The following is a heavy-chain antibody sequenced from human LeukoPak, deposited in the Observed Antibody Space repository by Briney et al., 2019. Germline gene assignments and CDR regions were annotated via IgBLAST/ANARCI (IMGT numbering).Heavy chain of an antibody. CDR3: ARVATPLLFDY. CDR1: GFTFSSYG. J-gene: IGHJ4*02. Sequence: GRSLRLSCAASGFTFSSYGMHWVRQAPGKGLEWVAVISYDGSNKYYADSVKGRFTISRDNSKNTLYLQMNSLRAEDTAVYYCARVATPLLFDYWGQGILVTVSS. V-gene: IGHV3-30*03. CDR2: ISYDGSNK. D-gene: IGHD5-12*01.